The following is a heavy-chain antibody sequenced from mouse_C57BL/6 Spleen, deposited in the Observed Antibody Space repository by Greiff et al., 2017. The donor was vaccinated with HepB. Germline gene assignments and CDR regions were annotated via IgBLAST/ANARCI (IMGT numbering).Heavy chain of an antibody. CDR1: GFTFSDAW. J-gene: IGHJ2*01. V-gene: IGHV6-6*01. CDR3: TSITTVVVRDY. D-gene: IGHD1-1*01. Sequence: VQLKESGGGLVQPGGSMKLSCAASGFTFSDAWMDWVRQSPEKGLEWVAEIRNKANNHATYYAESVKGRFTISRDDSKSSVYLQMNSLRAEDTGIYYCTSITTVVVRDYWGQGTTLTVSS. CDR2: IRNKANNHAT.